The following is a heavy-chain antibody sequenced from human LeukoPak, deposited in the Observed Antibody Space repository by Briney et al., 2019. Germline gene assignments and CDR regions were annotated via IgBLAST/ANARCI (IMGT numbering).Heavy chain of an antibody. D-gene: IGHD3-16*02. CDR3: ASSWVYVWGSYRFYPYFDY. J-gene: IGHJ4*02. Sequence: PGGSLRLPCAASGFTFSDHSMNWVRQAPGKGLEWVSYISHTGDPTYYADSVKGRFTISRDNAKNSLYLQMNSLRAEDTAVYYCASSWVYVWGSYRFYPYFDYWGQGTLVTVSS. CDR1: GFTFSDHS. V-gene: IGHV3-48*04. CDR2: ISHTGDPT.